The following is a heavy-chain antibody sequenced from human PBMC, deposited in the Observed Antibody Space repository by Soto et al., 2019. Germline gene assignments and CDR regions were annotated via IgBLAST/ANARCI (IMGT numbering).Heavy chain of an antibody. V-gene: IGHV4-31*03. CDR3: ERSPFYGDYDY. J-gene: IGHJ4*02. D-gene: IGHD4-17*01. Sequence: PXESLSLPCTVSGGSISSGCYYWSWIRQHPGKGLEWSVYIYYSGSTYYNPSLKSRVTISVDTSKNQFSLKLSSVTAADTAVYYCERSPFYGDYDYWGQGTLVTVSS. CDR1: GGSISSGCYY. CDR2: IYYSGST.